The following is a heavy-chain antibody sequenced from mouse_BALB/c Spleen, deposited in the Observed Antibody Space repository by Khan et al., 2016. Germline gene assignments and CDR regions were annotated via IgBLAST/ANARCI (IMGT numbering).Heavy chain of an antibody. CDR1: GFTFSGIW. CDR2: IKSAGSTI. CDR3: MRLNVYRAY. Sequence: EVQLLETGGGSVQPGGSRGLSCEGSGFTFSGIWMSWVRQTPGKTLEWTGDIKSAGSTISYAPSIKERFTIFRDNDNTLNLQMSSVRSSDTATYFCMRLNVYRAYWVQGTLVTVSA. J-gene: IGHJ3*01. V-gene: IGHV11-2*02.